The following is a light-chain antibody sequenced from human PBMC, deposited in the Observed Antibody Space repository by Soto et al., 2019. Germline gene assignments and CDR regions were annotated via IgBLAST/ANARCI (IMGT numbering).Light chain of an antibody. Sequence: DIQMTQSPSTLSASVGDRVTITCRASQSISSWLAWYQQKPGRAPKLLIYAASTLQSGVPSRFSGSGSGTDFTLTISSLQPEDFATYYCQQLNSYSCTFGQGTRLEIK. CDR3: QQLNSYSCT. V-gene: IGKV1-5*01. CDR2: AAS. CDR1: QSISSW. J-gene: IGKJ5*01.